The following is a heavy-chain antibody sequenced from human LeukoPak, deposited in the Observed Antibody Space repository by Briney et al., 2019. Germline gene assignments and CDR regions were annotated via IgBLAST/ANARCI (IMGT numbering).Heavy chain of an antibody. V-gene: IGHV3-13*01. Sequence: GGSLRLSCAASGFTFSSYDMHWVRQATGKGLEWVSTIGTAGDTYYPGSVKGRFTISRENAKNSLYLQMNILKAGDTAVYYCARGGPGYYLDYWGQGTLVTVS. CDR3: ARGGPGYYLDY. J-gene: IGHJ4*02. CDR1: GFTFSSYD. CDR2: IGTAGDT.